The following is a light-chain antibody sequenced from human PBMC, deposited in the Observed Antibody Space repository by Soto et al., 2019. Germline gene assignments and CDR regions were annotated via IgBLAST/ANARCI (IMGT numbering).Light chain of an antibody. CDR1: SGHSSYA. V-gene: IGLV4-69*01. CDR3: QTWGTGIRV. CDR2: LNSDGSH. Sequence: QLVLTQSPSASASLGASVKLTCTLSSGHSSYAIAWHQQQPKKGPRYLMKLNSDGSHYKGDGIPDRFSGSSSGAERYLTISSLQSEDEADYYCQTWGTGIRVFGGGTKVTVL. J-gene: IGLJ2*01.